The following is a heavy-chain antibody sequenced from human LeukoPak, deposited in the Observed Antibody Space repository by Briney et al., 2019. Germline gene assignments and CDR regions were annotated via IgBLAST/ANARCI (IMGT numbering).Heavy chain of an antibody. Sequence: PSETLSLTCTVSGGSISSSSFHWGWIRQPPGKGLEWIGTVFHSGSTYYNPSLDSRITISVDMSKNQFYLKLRSVTAADTALYFCAPLHWFGDLSFSWFDPWGQGTLVTVFS. CDR1: GGSISSSSFH. CDR3: APLHWFGDLSFSWFDP. CDR2: VFHSGST. V-gene: IGHV4-39*01. J-gene: IGHJ5*02. D-gene: IGHD3-10*01.